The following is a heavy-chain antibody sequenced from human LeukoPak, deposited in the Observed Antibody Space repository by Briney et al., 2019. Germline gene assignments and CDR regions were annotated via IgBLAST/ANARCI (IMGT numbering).Heavy chain of an antibody. D-gene: IGHD2-15*01. CDR2: NQYSGNT. CDR3: ARETNSWALDY. V-gene: IGHV4-59*01. Sequence: SETLSLTCTRFGGSISTYYWSWLGQSPGKGLEWIGFNQYSGNTKSNPSLRGRVTIQLDMSKNQFSLRLTSVTAADTAVYYCARETNSWALDYWGQGTLVTVSS. CDR1: GGSISTYY. J-gene: IGHJ4*02.